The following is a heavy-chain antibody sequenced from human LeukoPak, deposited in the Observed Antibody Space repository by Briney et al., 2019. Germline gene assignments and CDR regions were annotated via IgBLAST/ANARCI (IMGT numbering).Heavy chain of an antibody. V-gene: IGHV1-2*02. CDR2: INPNSGGT. Sequence: GASVKVPCKASGYTFTGYYMHWVRQAPGQGLEWMGWINPNSGGTNYAQKFQGRVTMTRDTSISTAYMELSRLRSDDTAVYYCARDGTGETTIFSTPPPLDSFDPWGQGTLVTVSS. D-gene: IGHD3-3*01. CDR3: ARDGTGETTIFSTPPPLDSFDP. CDR1: GYTFTGYY. J-gene: IGHJ5*02.